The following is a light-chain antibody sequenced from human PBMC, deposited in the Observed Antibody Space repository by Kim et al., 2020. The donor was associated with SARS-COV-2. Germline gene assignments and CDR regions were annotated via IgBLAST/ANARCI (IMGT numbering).Light chain of an antibody. CDR2: EGS. CDR3: CSYAGSSTWV. V-gene: IGLV2-23*01. Sequence: GQSLTISSTGNSSEVGSYNLVSWYQQHPGTAPKLMIYEGSKRPSGVSNRFSGSKSGNTASLTISGLQAEDEADYYCCSYAGSSTWVFGGGTQLTVL. J-gene: IGLJ3*02. CDR1: SSEVGSYNL.